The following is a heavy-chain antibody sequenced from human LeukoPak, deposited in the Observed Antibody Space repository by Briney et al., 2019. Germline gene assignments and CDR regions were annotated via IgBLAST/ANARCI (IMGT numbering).Heavy chain of an antibody. V-gene: IGHV4-4*07. Sequence: PSETLSLTCTVPGGSISSYYWSWLRQPAGKGLEWIGRFYTSGSPNYNPSLKSRVTMSVDKSKKQFSLKVTSVTAADTAVYYCARGGYGDYGDASDIWGQGTMVTVSS. CDR2: FYTSGSP. D-gene: IGHD4-17*01. CDR3: ARGGYGDYGDASDI. CDR1: GGSISSYY. J-gene: IGHJ3*02.